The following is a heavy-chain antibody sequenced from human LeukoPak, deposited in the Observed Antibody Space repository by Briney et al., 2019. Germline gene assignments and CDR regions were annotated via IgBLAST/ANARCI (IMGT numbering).Heavy chain of an antibody. J-gene: IGHJ6*03. D-gene: IGHD3-10*01. CDR2: INHSGST. Sequence: PSETLSLTCAVYGGSFSGYYWSWIRQPPGKGLEWIGEINHSGSTNYNPSLKSRVTISVDTSKNQFSLKLSSVTAADTAVYYCARLTKNGSGSFRFGKKKRGYMDVWGKGTTVTISS. CDR1: GGSFSGYY. CDR3: ARLTKNGSGSFRFGKKKRGYMDV. V-gene: IGHV4-34*01.